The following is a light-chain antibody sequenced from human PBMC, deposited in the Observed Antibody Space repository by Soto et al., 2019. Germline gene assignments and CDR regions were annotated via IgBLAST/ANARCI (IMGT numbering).Light chain of an antibody. CDR1: SSDFGSYNL. Sequence: QSALTQPASVSGSPGQSITIYCTGTSSDFGSYNLVSWYQQHPGKAPKLMIYEVSKRPSGVSNRFSGSKSGNTASLTISGLQAEDEADYYCCSYAGSSTLYVFGTGTKVTVL. V-gene: IGLV2-23*02. J-gene: IGLJ1*01. CDR2: EVS. CDR3: CSYAGSSTLYV.